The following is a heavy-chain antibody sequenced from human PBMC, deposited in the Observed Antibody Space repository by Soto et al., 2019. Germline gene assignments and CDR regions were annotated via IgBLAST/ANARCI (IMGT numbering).Heavy chain of an antibody. CDR1: GFIFADYA. CDR2: IRAKAFSGTT. J-gene: IGHJ6*03. CDR3: AREAGATTRLRGDVDV. Sequence: LILSCTASGFIFADYAMAWFRQSPGKGLEWVGFIRAKAFSGTTEYAAAVEGRFTISRDDSKSIAYLQMNSLQAEDTAMYYCAREAGATTRLRGDVDVWGKGTTGTVSS. D-gene: IGHD1-26*01. V-gene: IGHV3-49*03.